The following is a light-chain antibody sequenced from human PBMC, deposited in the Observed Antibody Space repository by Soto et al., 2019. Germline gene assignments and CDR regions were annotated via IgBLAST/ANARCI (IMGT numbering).Light chain of an antibody. Sequence: QSALTQPASVSGSPGQSITISCTGTSSDVGSYNLVSWYQHHPGKAPKVMIYEVSKRPSGDSNRFSGSKSGNPASLTISGLQAEDEADYYCCSYAGSGAYVFGTGTKVTVL. J-gene: IGLJ1*01. CDR2: EVS. CDR1: SSDVGSYNL. CDR3: CSYAGSGAYV. V-gene: IGLV2-23*02.